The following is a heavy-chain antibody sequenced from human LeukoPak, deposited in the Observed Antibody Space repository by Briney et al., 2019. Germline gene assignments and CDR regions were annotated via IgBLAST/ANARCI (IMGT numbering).Heavy chain of an antibody. V-gene: IGHV1-69*05. D-gene: IGHD3-3*01. CDR2: IIPIFGTA. CDR1: GCTFSSYA. J-gene: IGHJ3*02. Sequence: GASVTVSCKASGCTFSSYAISWVRQAPAQGLEWMGRIIPIFGTANYAQKFQGRVTITTDESTSKAYEEVSSLRSEDTAVYYCARDRDFWSGYLDAFDIWGQGTMVTVSS. CDR3: ARDRDFWSGYLDAFDI.